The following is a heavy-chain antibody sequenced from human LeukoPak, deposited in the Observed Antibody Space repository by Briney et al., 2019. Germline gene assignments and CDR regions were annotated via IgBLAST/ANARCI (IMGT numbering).Heavy chain of an antibody. Sequence: SLRLPCAASGFTFDDYAMHWVRQAPGKGLEWVSGISWNSGSIGYADSVKGRFTISRDNAKNSLYLQMNILRAEDTGLYYCAKDRGQLWQGFDYWGQGTLVTVSS. J-gene: IGHJ4*02. CDR3: AKDRGQLWQGFDY. V-gene: IGHV3-9*01. CDR2: ISWNSGSI. D-gene: IGHD5-24*01. CDR1: GFTFDDYA.